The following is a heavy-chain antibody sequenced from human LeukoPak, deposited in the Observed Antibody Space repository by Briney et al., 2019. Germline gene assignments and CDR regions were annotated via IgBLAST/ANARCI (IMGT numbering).Heavy chain of an antibody. J-gene: IGHJ4*02. CDR1: GFTFSDYW. CDR2: IKEDGSQK. V-gene: IGHV3-7*01. Sequence: GGSLRLSCAASGFTFSDYWMSWVRQSPGKGLEWVANIKEDGSQKYYVDSVRGRFTISRDNAKNSLFLQMDSLRAEDTAVYYCARGGNLENWGGGTLVTVSS. D-gene: IGHD1-14*01. CDR3: ARGGNLEN.